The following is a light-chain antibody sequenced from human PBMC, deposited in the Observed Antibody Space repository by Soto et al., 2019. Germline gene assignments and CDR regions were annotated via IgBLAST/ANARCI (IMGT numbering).Light chain of an antibody. CDR2: AAS. V-gene: IGKV1-39*01. Sequence: DIQMTQSPSSLSASVGDRVTITCRASQRISSYLNWYQHKQGKAPKLLIYAASSLQTGVPSRFSGSRSGTDFALTISSLQRDDFATYYCQQTDSFPRTFGQGTKVEMK. CDR3: QQTDSFPRT. J-gene: IGKJ1*01. CDR1: QRISSY.